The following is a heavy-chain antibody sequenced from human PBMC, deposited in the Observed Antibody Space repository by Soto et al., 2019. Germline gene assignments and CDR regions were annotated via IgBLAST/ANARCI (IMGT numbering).Heavy chain of an antibody. Sequence: EVQLLESGGGLVQPGGSLRLSCAASGLTCSSCHMTWVRQAPGKGLEWVSALSGTGGTTYYADSVKGRFTVSRDNSKNTLYLQVDSLRAEDTAVYYCAKAGPSCGGSNCNFYYYAMDVWGQGTTVTVSS. CDR1: GLTCSSCH. CDR2: LSGTGGTT. CDR3: AKAGPSCGGSNCNFYYYAMDV. D-gene: IGHD6-13*01. V-gene: IGHV3-23*01. J-gene: IGHJ6*02.